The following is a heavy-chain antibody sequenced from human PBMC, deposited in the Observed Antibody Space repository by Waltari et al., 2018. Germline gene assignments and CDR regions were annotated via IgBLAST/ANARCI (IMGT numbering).Heavy chain of an antibody. CDR2: ISGSGGST. Sequence: EVQLVESGGGLVQPGGSLSLSCAASGFTFSSYAMSWVRQAPGKGLEWVSAISGSGGSTYYADSVKGRFTISRDNAKNSLYLQMNSLRAEDTAVYYCARGGSYRFDPWGQGTLVTVSS. V-gene: IGHV3-23*04. D-gene: IGHD3-16*02. CDR3: ARGGSYRFDP. J-gene: IGHJ5*02. CDR1: GFTFSSYA.